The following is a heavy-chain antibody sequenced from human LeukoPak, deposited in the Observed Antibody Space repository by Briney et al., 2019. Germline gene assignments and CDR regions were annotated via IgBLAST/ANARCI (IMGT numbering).Heavy chain of an antibody. CDR3: ARDNDQLGLDPFDY. Sequence: WVRQAPGKGLEWIGNIYYSGTTYYNPSLKSRVTISIDTSKNQFSLKLSSVTAADTAMYYCARDNDQLGLDPFDYWGQGTLVTVSS. V-gene: IGHV4-39*07. D-gene: IGHD1-1*01. CDR2: IYYSGTT. J-gene: IGHJ4*02.